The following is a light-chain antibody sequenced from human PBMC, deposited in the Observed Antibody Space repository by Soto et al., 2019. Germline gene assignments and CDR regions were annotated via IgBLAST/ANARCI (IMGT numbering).Light chain of an antibody. J-gene: IGKJ5*01. Sequence: DIQMTQSPSSLSASVGDRVTITCRASQDIRNDLCWYQQKPGKAPKRLIYAAFILQSGVPPRFSGNGSGTEFTLTISSLQAEDYAPFCCLQHKTYSLTFGQGTRLE. V-gene: IGKV1-17*01. CDR3: LQHKTYSLT. CDR2: AAF. CDR1: QDIRND.